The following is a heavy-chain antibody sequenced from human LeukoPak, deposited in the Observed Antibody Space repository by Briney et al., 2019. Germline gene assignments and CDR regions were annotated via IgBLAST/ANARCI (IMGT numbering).Heavy chain of an antibody. D-gene: IGHD2-21*01. CDR2: ISCSGST. J-gene: IGHJ2*01. CDR3: ARHYIKVVANWYFDL. Sequence: PSETLSLTCTVSGGSISSYYWSWIRQPPGKGLEWIGYISCSGSTNYNPSLKRRVTISVDTSKNQFTLKLSSVTAADTAVYYCARHYIKVVANWYFDLWGRGTLVNVSS. V-gene: IGHV4-59*08. CDR1: GGSISSYY.